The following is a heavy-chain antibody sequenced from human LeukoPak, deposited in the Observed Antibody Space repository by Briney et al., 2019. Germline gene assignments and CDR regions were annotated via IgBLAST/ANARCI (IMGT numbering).Heavy chain of an antibody. CDR3: ARGGVYCGGDCCSGLSY. CDR1: RGSLSSYY. Sequence: SETLSLTCTVSRGSLSSYYWSWIRQPAGTGLEWIGRIYTSGSSNYNPSLKSRVTMSVDTSKNQFSLKLSSVTAADTAVYYCARGGVYCGGDCCSGLSYWGQGTLVTVSS. J-gene: IGHJ4*02. D-gene: IGHD2-21*02. V-gene: IGHV4-4*07. CDR2: IYTSGSS.